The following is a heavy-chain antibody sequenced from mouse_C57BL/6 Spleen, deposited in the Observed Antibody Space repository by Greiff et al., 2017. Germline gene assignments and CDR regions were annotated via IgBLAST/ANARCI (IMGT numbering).Heavy chain of an antibody. Sequence: QVQLKESGAELVKPGASVKISCKASGYAFSSYWMNWVKQRPGKGLEWIGQIYPGDGDTNYNGKFKGKATLTADKSSSTAYMQLSSLTSEDSAVYFCAITTVADWYFDVWGTGTTVTVSS. D-gene: IGHD1-1*01. J-gene: IGHJ1*03. CDR1: GYAFSSYW. V-gene: IGHV1-80*01. CDR3: AITTVADWYFDV. CDR2: IYPGDGDT.